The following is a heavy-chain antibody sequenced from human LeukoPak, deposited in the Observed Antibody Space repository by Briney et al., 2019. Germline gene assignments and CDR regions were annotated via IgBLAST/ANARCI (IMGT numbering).Heavy chain of an antibody. CDR3: AKWDCDY. CDR1: GFTFSGYG. Sequence: PGGSLRLSCAASGFTFSGYGMHWVRQAPGKGLEWVAVISYDGSYKYYADSVQGRFTISRDNSKNTLYLQMNSLRPDDTAVYYCAKWDCDYWGQGTLVTVSS. CDR2: ISYDGSYK. V-gene: IGHV3-30*18. J-gene: IGHJ4*02.